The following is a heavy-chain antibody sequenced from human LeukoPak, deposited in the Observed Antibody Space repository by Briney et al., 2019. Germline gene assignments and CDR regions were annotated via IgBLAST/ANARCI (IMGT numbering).Heavy chain of an antibody. Sequence: SVKVSCKASGGTFSSYAISWVRQAPGQGLEWMGGIIPIFGTANYAQKFQGRVTITADKSTSTAYMELSSLRSEDTAVYYCARRVITFGGVITFDYWGQGALVTVSS. CDR3: ARRVITFGGVITFDY. D-gene: IGHD3-16*01. CDR1: GGTFSSYA. CDR2: IIPIFGTA. V-gene: IGHV1-69*06. J-gene: IGHJ4*02.